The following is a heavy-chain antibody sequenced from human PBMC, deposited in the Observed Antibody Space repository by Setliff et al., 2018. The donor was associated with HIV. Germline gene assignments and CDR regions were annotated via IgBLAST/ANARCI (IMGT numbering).Heavy chain of an antibody. Sequence: ASVKVSCKASGYTLTDYYVQWVRQAPGQGLEWMGWVNEDNGDRNFAPSVQGRIALTTDTSTNTAYMELTNLRSDDTALYFCVRDEKRAAGGSMYYFDYWGQGTLVTVSS. J-gene: IGHJ4*02. D-gene: IGHD5-12*01. CDR1: GYTLTDYY. CDR2: VNEDNGDR. CDR3: VRDEKRAAGGSMYYFDY. V-gene: IGHV1-18*01.